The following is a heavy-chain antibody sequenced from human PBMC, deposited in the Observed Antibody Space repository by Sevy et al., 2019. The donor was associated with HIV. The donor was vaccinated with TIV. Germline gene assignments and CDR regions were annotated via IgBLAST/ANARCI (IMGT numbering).Heavy chain of an antibody. CDR3: ASTVGATTRSAFDI. CDR1: GYTFTGYY. V-gene: IGHV1-2*02. J-gene: IGHJ3*02. CDR2: INRNSGGT. D-gene: IGHD1-26*01. Sequence: ASVKVSCKASGYTFTGYYMHWVRQAPGQGLEWMGWINRNSGGTNYAQKFQGRVTMTRDTSISTAYMELSRLRSDDTAVYYCASTVGATTRSAFDIWGQGTMVTVSS.